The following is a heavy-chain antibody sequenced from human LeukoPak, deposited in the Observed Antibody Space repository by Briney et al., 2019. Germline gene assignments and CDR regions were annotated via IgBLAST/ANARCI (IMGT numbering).Heavy chain of an antibody. Sequence: HPGGSLRLSCAASGFTFDEHAMHWVRQAPGKGLEWVSGISYSSETIGYVDSVKGRFTISRDNRKNSLYLQMNSLRPEDTALYYCAKDRGGGSQLGDAFDVWGQGTMVRVSS. CDR2: ISYSSETI. CDR1: GFTFDEHA. V-gene: IGHV3-9*01. J-gene: IGHJ3*01. CDR3: AKDRGGGSQLGDAFDV. D-gene: IGHD2-15*01.